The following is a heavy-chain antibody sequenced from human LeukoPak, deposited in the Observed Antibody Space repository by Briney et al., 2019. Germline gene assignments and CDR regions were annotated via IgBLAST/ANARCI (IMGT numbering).Heavy chain of an antibody. Sequence: GGSLSRSCVASGFTVSSTYMSWVRQAPGEGVEWVSVIYRGGETYYADSVKGRFTISRDNSKNTLYLQMDSLTVEDTAVYFCARGIIAGTSGFAFDIWGPGTMVTVSS. D-gene: IGHD1-1*01. V-gene: IGHV3-66*01. CDR1: GFTVSSTY. CDR3: ARGIIAGTSGFAFDI. J-gene: IGHJ3*02. CDR2: IYRGGET.